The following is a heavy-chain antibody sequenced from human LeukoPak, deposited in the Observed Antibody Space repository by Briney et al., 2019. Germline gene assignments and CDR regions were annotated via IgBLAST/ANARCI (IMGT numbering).Heavy chain of an antibody. CDR3: ARVAGFGESRPNELDY. V-gene: IGHV4-59*12. CDR2: IYYSGST. D-gene: IGHD3-10*01. Sequence: PSETLSLTCTVSGGSISSYSWSWIRQPPGKGLEWIGYIYYSGSTYYNPSLKSRVTISVDTSKNQFSLKLSSVTAADTAVYYCARVAGFGESRPNELDYWGQGTLVTVSS. CDR1: GGSISSYS. J-gene: IGHJ4*02.